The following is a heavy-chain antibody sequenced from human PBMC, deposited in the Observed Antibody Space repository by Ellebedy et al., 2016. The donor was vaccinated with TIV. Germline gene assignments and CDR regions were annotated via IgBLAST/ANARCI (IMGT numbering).Heavy chain of an antibody. CDR2: MSGNGGST. CDR1: GFTFSSYA. V-gene: IGHV3-23*01. CDR3: AKDASPRVVVPAAIWDYYYYYGMDV. D-gene: IGHD2-2*02. J-gene: IGHJ6*02. Sequence: PGGSLRLSCAASGFTFSSYAMSWVRQAPGNGLEWVSPMSGNGGSTYYADSVKGRFTISRDNSKHTLSLQMNSLRAEDTAVYYCAKDASPRVVVPAAIWDYYYYYGMDVWGQGTTVTVSS.